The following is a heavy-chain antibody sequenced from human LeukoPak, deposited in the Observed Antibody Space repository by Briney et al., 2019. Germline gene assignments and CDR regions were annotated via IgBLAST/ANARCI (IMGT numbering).Heavy chain of an antibody. D-gene: IGHD6-13*01. CDR3: ARGLSWYY. CDR1: GGSISSYY. J-gene: IGHJ4*02. CDR2: INTSGST. Sequence: SETLSLTCTVSGGSISSYYWTWIRQSAGKGLEWIGRINTSGSTNYNPSLRSRVTMSVNTSKNQFSLNLTSVTAADTAVYYCARGLSWYYWGQGTLVTVSS. V-gene: IGHV4-4*07.